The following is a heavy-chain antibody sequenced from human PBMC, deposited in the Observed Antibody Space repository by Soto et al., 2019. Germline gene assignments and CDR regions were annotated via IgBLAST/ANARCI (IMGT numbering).Heavy chain of an antibody. CDR2: IYYSGST. V-gene: IGHV4-31*03. Sequence: QVQLQESGPGLVKPSQTLSLTCTVSGGSISSGGYYWSWIRQHPGKGLEWIGYIYYSGSTYYNPSLQSRAKVSVDTPKNQFTLKLSSVTAADTAVYYCARSVFPWGQRTLVTVSS. CDR1: GGSISSGGYY. J-gene: IGHJ5*02. CDR3: ARSVFP.